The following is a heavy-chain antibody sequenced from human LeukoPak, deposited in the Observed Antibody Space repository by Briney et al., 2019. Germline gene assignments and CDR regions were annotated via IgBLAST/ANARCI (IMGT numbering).Heavy chain of an antibody. Sequence: GGSLRLSXGGSGFTFEHHGMHWVRQRPGKGLEWVSLISGDGGMTYYADSVKGRFTISRDNSKNSLYLQMNSLTSDDTAFYYCTKDAPHSGRVFDCWGQGTLVTVSS. V-gene: IGHV3-43*02. CDR1: GFTFEHHG. CDR3: TKDAPHSGRVFDC. CDR2: ISGDGGMT. J-gene: IGHJ4*02. D-gene: IGHD5-12*01.